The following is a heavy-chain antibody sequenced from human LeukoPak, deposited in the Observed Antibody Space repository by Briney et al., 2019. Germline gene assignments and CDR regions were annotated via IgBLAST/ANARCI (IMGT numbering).Heavy chain of an antibody. CDR1: GYTFTSYG. CDR3: GRDQGEWLDYAFDI. D-gene: IGHD5-12*01. CDR2: ISAYNGNT. J-gene: IGHJ3*02. Sequence: AAVKVSCKASGYTFTSYGISWVQQAPGQGLEWMGWISAYNGNTNYAQKLRGRVTMTTDTSTSTAYMELRSLRSDDTAVYYCGRDQGEWLDYAFDIWGQGTMVTVSS. V-gene: IGHV1-18*01.